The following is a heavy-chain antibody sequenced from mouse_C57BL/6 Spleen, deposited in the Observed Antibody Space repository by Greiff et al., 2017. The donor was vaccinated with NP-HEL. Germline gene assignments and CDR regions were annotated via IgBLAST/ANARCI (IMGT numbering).Heavy chain of an antibody. J-gene: IGHJ1*03. CDR2: ISSGSSTI. D-gene: IGHD1-1*01. Sequence: EVMLVESGGGLVKPGGSLKLSCAASGFTFSDYGMHWVRQAPEKGLEWVAYISSGSSTIYYADTVKGRFTISRDNAKNTLFLQMTSLRSEDTAMYYCARRERGSSFHFDVWGTGTTVTVSS. V-gene: IGHV5-17*01. CDR1: GFTFSDYG. CDR3: ARRERGSSFHFDV.